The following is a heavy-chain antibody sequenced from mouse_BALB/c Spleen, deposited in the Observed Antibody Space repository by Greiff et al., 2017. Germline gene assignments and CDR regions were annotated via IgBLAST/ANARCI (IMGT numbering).Heavy chain of an antibody. D-gene: IGHD2-14*01. J-gene: IGHJ4*01. CDR1: GYTFSSYW. CDR2: ILPGSGST. Sequence: QVQLQQSGAELMKPGASVKISCKATGYTFSSYWIEWVKQRPGHGLEWIGEILPGSGSTNYNEKFKGKATFTADTSSNTAYMQLSSLTSEDSAVYYCARGYYRYDEGAMDYWGQGTSVTVSS. CDR3: ARGYYRYDEGAMDY. V-gene: IGHV1-9*01.